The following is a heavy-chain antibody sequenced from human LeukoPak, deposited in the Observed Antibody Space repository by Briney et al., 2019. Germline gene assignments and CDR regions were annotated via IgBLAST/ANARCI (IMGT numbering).Heavy chain of an antibody. J-gene: IGHJ4*02. CDR2: ISATGGTT. CDR1: GFTFSSYG. V-gene: IGHV3-23*01. D-gene: IGHD6-25*01. CDR3: AKDEPRAGF. Sequence: PGRSLRLSCAASGFTFSSYGMHWVRQAPGKGLEWVSTISATGGTTYYADSVKGRFTISRDNPKNTLYLQMNSLRAEDTAVYYCAKDEPRAGFWGQGTLVTVSS.